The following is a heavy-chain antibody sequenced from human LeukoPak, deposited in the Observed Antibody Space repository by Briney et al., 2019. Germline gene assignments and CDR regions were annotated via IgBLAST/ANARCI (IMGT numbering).Heavy chain of an antibody. CDR3: ATNPSAYYFDY. CDR1: GFSFSNYM. Sequence: GGSLRLSCAASGFSFSNYMMHWVRQAPGKGVVWVSRIKSDGITITYADSVKGRFTISRDNAKNTLYLQMNSLRAEDTAVYYCATNPSAYYFDYWGQGTLVTVSS. V-gene: IGHV3-74*01. CDR2: IKSDGITI. J-gene: IGHJ4*02.